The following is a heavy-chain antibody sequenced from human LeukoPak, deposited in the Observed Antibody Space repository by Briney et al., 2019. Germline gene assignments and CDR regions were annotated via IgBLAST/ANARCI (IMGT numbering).Heavy chain of an antibody. D-gene: IGHD5-18*01. V-gene: IGHV4-39*07. CDR3: ARAHRGYSYHDAFDI. CDR2: IYYSGST. J-gene: IGHJ3*02. CDR1: GGSISSSSYY. Sequence: SETLSLTCTVSGGSISSSSYYWGWIRQPPGKGLEWIGSIYYSGSTYYNPSLKSRVTISVDTSKNQSSLKLSSVTAADTAVYYCARAHRGYSYHDAFDIWGQGTMVTVSS.